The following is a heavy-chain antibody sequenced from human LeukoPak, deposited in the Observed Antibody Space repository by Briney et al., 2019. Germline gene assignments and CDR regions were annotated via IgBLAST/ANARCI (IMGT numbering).Heavy chain of an antibody. CDR3: ARAKLVLSPPHFDY. D-gene: IGHD4/OR15-4a*01. Sequence: PGGSLRLSCAASGFTVSSHYMNWVSQAPGKGLEWVSVIHSGGRTYYADSVKGRFTISRDNSKNTLYLQMNSLRAEDTAVYYCARAKLVLSPPHFDYWGQGTLVTVSS. CDR1: GFTVSSHY. CDR2: IHSGGRT. V-gene: IGHV3-53*01. J-gene: IGHJ4*02.